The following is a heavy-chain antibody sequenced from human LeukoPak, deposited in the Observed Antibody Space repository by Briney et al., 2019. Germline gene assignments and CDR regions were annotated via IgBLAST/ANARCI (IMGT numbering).Heavy chain of an antibody. CDR1: GFRFSTYW. Sequence: GGALRLSCVASGFRFSTYWMTWVRRAPGKGLEWVANMNGDGSEKNYLDSVKGRFTISRENAKNSLYLQMNSLRVKDTATYYCTKGGHLDYWGQGTLVTVSS. D-gene: IGHD3-16*01. V-gene: IGHV3-7*01. J-gene: IGHJ4*02. CDR2: MNGDGSEK. CDR3: TKGGHLDY.